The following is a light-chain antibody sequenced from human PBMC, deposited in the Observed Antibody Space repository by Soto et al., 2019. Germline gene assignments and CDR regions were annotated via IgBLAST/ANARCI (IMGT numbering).Light chain of an antibody. CDR2: SNN. Sequence: QSVLTQPPSASGTPGQRVTISCSGSSSNIGSNYVYWYQQLPGTAPKRLIYSNNQRPSGVPDRFSGSKSGTSASLAISGLRSEDEADYYCAAWDDSLSGVVFGGGTKLPVL. V-gene: IGLV1-47*02. CDR1: SSNIGSNY. CDR3: AAWDDSLSGVV. J-gene: IGLJ2*01.